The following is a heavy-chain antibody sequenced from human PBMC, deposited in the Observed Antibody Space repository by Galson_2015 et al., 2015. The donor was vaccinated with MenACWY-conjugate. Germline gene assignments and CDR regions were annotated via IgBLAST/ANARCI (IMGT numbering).Heavy chain of an antibody. D-gene: IGHD1-26*01. CDR1: GFTFSSYA. CDR3: ARVWVRYVIDY. CDR2: ISYDGSNK. J-gene: IGHJ4*02. Sequence: SLRLSCAASGFTFSSYAMHWVRQAPGKGLEWVAVISYDGSNKYYADSVKGRFTISRDNSKNTLYLQMNSLRAEDTAVYYCARVWVRYVIDYWGQGTLVTVSS. V-gene: IGHV3-30*04.